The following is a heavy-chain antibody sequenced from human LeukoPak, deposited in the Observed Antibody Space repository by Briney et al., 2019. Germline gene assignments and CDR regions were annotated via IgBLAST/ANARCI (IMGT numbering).Heavy chain of an antibody. V-gene: IGHV4-39*01. CDR2: IYYSGGT. CDR3: ARLSRHIAVAGVVD. J-gene: IGHJ4*02. CDR1: GGSISSSSYY. D-gene: IGHD6-19*01. Sequence: PSETLSLTCTVSGGSISSSSYYWGWIRQPPGKGLEWIGSIYYSGGTYYNPSLKSRVTISVDTSKNQFSLKLSSVTAADTAVYYCARLSRHIAVAGVVDWGQGTLVTVSS.